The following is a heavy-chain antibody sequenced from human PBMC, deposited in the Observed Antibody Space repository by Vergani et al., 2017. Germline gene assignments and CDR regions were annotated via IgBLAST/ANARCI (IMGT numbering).Heavy chain of an antibody. CDR1: GYSFTDYW. CDR2: IHPADSDT. D-gene: IGHD3-22*01. CDR3: ARLYGLDSSGSKYLDY. Sequence: EVQLVQSGAEVKKPGESLKIACQISGYSFTDYWIGWVRQMPGKGLEWMGIIHPADSDTRYSPSFQGQVTISVDKSISTAYLQRSSLRASDSAMYYCARLYGLDSSGSKYLDYWGQGTMVTDS. V-gene: IGHV5-51*01. J-gene: IGHJ4*02.